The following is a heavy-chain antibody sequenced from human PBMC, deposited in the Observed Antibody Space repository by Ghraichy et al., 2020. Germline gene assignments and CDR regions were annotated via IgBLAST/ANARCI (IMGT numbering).Heavy chain of an antibody. CDR1: GFTLSNYW. Sequence: LSLTCAASGFTLSNYWMFWVRQGPGKGLVWVLGIKADGSSTNYADSARGRFTVSRDSAKNTLYPQMNSLRADDTAVYYCARGKDGGHDYWGQGTLVTVSS. D-gene: IGHD4-23*01. J-gene: IGHJ4*02. CDR3: ARGKDGGHDY. CDR2: IKADGSST. V-gene: IGHV3-74*01.